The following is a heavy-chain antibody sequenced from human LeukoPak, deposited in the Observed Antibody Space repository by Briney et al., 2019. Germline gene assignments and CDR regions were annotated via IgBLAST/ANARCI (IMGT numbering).Heavy chain of an antibody. V-gene: IGHV4-59*08. D-gene: IGHD2-8*01. CDR3: ARLRLVYAIPNWFNP. CDR1: GGSISSYY. Sequence: PSETLSLTCTVSGGSISSYYWSWIRQPPGKGLEWIGYIYYSGSTNYNPSLKSRVTISVDTSKNQFSLKLSSVTAADTAVYYCARLRLVYAIPNWFNPWGQGTLVTVSS. CDR2: IYYSGST. J-gene: IGHJ5*02.